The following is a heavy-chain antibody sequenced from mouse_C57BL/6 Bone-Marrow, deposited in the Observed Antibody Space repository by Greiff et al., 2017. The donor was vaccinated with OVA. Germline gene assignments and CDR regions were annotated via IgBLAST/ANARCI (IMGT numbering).Heavy chain of an antibody. Sequence: EVQVVESGGGLVQPGGSLKLSCAASGFTFSDYYMYWVRQTPEKRLEWVAYFSNGGVSTYYPDTVTGRFTISRDNAKNTLYLAMSRLKSEDTAMYYCARPLYDGYYYPLAYWGQGTLVTVSA. CDR1: GFTFSDYY. V-gene: IGHV5-12*01. CDR3: ARPLYDGYYYPLAY. D-gene: IGHD2-3*01. CDR2: FSNGGVST. J-gene: IGHJ3*01.